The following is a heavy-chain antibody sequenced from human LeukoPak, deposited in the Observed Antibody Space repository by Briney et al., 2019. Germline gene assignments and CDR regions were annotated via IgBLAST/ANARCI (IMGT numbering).Heavy chain of an antibody. CDR2: INGGGGT. V-gene: IGHV3-53*01. D-gene: IGHD4-11*01. CDR3: TRHQYDAFEI. Sequence: PGGSLRLSCAASGITVSSYYMSWVRQAPGKGLEWVSVINGGGGTYYADSAKGRFAISRDNSKNTLYLQISSLRAEGTAIYYCTRHQYDAFEIWGQGTRVTVSS. CDR1: GITVSSYY. J-gene: IGHJ3*02.